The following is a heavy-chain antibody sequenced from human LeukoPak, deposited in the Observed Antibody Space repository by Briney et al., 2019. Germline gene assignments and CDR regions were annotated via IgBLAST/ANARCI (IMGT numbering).Heavy chain of an antibody. CDR2: MNPNSGNT. Sequence: ASVKVSCKASGYTFTSYDINWVRQATGQGLEWMGWMNPNSGNTDYAQKFQGRVTMTRNTSISTACMELSSLRSEDTAVYYCARPDYYDSSGDPGFDPWGQGTLVTVSS. D-gene: IGHD3-22*01. CDR1: GYTFTSYD. V-gene: IGHV1-8*01. CDR3: ARPDYYDSSGDPGFDP. J-gene: IGHJ5*02.